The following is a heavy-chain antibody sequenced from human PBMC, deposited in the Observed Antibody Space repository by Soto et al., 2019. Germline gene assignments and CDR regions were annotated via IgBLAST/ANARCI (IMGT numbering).Heavy chain of an antibody. CDR3: ARDLGGEATIRF. J-gene: IGHJ4*02. V-gene: IGHV1-69*01. D-gene: IGHD3-16*01. Sequence: QVQLVQSGAVVKKPGSSVKVSCKASGGSFRNFVMSWVRQAPGQGLEWMGGIIPNSGTTNYAQKFQGRVTITADESTSTAYMELSGLTSDATSLYYCARDLGGEATIRFWGQGTLVTVSS. CDR1: GGSFRNFV. CDR2: IIPNSGTT.